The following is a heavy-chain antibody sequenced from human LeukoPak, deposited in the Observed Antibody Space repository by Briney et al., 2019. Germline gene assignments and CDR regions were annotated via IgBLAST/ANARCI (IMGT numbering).Heavy chain of an antibody. CDR2: ISAYNGNT. CDR3: ARSEIWFGDPGPFDY. CDR1: GYTFTSYG. Sequence: GASVKVSCKASGYTFTSYGISWVRQAPGQGLEWMGWISAYNGNTNYAQKLQGRVTMTTDTSTSTAYMELRSLRSDDTAVYYCARSEIWFGDPGPFDYWGQGTLVTVSS. D-gene: IGHD3-10*01. V-gene: IGHV1-18*01. J-gene: IGHJ4*02.